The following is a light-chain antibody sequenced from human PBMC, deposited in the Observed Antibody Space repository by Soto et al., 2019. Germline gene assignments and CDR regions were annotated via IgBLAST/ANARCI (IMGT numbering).Light chain of an antibody. CDR1: QSVSSSY. CDR3: QQYGSSLLT. J-gene: IGKJ4*01. V-gene: IGKV3-20*01. Sequence: EIVLTQSPGTLSLSPGERATLSCRASQSVSSSYLAWYQHKPGQASRLLIYGASSRATGIPDRFSGSGSGTDFSLTISRLEPEDSAVYYCQQYGSSLLTFGGGTKVESK. CDR2: GAS.